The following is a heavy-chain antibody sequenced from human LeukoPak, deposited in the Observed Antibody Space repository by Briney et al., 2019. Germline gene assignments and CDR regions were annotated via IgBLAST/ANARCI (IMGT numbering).Heavy chain of an antibody. D-gene: IGHD3-3*01. Sequence: GGSLRLSGTASKFTFSHYGMQWVRQAPGKGLEWVAVISSDGSIKVYADSVKGRFTLSRDNSVNTVDLQMNSLRAEDTAVYYCVKEYHSRGFGAYFDYWGQGTLVTVSS. CDR2: ISSDGSIK. CDR3: VKEYHSRGFGAYFDY. J-gene: IGHJ4*02. CDR1: KFTFSHYG. V-gene: IGHV3-30*18.